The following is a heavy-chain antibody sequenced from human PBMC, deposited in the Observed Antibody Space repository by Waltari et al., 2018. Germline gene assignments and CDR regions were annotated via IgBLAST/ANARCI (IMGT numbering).Heavy chain of an antibody. CDR1: GGSVSESSDC. Sequence: QLQLQESGPGLVKPSETLSLTCSVSGGSVSESSDCWGWIRQPPGKGLEWIGYIYYSGSTNYNPSLKSRVTISVDTSKNQFSLKLSSVTAADTAVYYCARETTPYYYGSGAIDYWGQGTLVTVSS. V-gene: IGHV4-61*01. J-gene: IGHJ4*02. D-gene: IGHD3-10*01. CDR3: ARETTPYYYGSGAIDY. CDR2: IYYSGST.